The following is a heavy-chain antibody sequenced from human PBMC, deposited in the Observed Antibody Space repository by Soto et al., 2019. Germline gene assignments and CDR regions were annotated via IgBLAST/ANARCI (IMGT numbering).Heavy chain of an antibody. J-gene: IGHJ6*02. CDR3: SGCSGGACHRTYGMDV. CDR2: ISPSTSHI. CDR1: GFTFSSCT. D-gene: IGHD2-15*01. Sequence: EVHLVESGGGLVKPGGSLRLSCAVSGFTFSSCTMNWVRQAPGKGLEWVSSISPSTSHIYYTDSVKGRFTISRDNAKNALFLQMNSLRAEDTAVYYCSGCSGGACHRTYGMDVWGQGTTVTVCS. V-gene: IGHV3-21*01.